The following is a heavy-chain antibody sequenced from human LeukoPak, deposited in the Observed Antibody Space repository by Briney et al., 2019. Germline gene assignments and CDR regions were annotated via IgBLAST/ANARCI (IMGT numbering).Heavy chain of an antibody. D-gene: IGHD3-10*01. J-gene: IGHJ5*02. CDR1: GGTFSSYA. Sequence: ASVKVSCKASGGTFSSYAISWVRQAPGQGLEWMGIINPSGGSTSYAQKFQGRVTMTRDTSTSTVYMELSSLRSEDTAVYYCASSYGSGSYGPWGQGTLVTVSS. V-gene: IGHV1-46*01. CDR2: INPSGGST. CDR3: ASSYGSGSYGP.